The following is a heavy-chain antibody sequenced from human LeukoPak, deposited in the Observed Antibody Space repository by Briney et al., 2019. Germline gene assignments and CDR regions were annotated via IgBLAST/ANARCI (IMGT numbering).Heavy chain of an antibody. Sequence: GGSLRLSCAASGFIFNDYNMSWIRQAPGKGLELVSYISSSGSILYYADSVKGRFTISSDNPKNTLYLQMNSLKDEDTAVSYCSRDYRCIGTSCKERTFVYWGERTLVTVSS. D-gene: IGHD2-2*01. CDR3: SRDYRCIGTSCKERTFVY. V-gene: IGHV3-11*01. CDR1: GFIFNDYN. J-gene: IGHJ4*02. CDR2: ISSSGSIL.